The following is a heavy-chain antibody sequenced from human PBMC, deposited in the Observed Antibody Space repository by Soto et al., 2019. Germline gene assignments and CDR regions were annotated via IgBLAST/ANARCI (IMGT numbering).Heavy chain of an antibody. D-gene: IGHD3-10*01. CDR3: AKGSFGFDY. Sequence: QSGESLRLSCAASGVTFTSYAMTWVRQVPGEGLQWVSSISKSGDSTYYADSVKGRFTTSRDNSKNTLYLQMNSLRAEDTAIYYCAKGSFGFDYWGQGTLVTVSS. V-gene: IGHV3-23*01. J-gene: IGHJ4*02. CDR2: ISKSGDST. CDR1: GVTFTSYA.